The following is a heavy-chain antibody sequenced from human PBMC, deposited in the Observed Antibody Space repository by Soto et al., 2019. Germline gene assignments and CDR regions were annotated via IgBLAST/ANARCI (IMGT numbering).Heavy chain of an antibody. V-gene: IGHV3-23*01. J-gene: IGHJ1*01. CDR1: GLPFSSQA. Sequence: GALRPFCRASGLPFSSQAISWGAQAPGKGLGWVSVISGSGGSTYSADSVKGRFTISRDNSKNTLYLQMNSLRAEDTAVYYCAKGVPGIAVAGTGYFQHWGQGTLVTVSS. CDR2: ISGSGGST. D-gene: IGHD6-19*01. CDR3: AKGVPGIAVAGTGYFQH.